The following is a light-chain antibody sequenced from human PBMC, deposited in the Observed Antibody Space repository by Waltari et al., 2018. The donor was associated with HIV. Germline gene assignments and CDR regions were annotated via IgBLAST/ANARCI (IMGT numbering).Light chain of an antibody. V-gene: IGLV1-40*01. Sequence: QSVLTPPPSVSGAPGQTVTISCTGSISNIGAGYDVPWYQQLPGTAPRLLIYGNNKRPSGVPDRFSASKSGTSASLAITGLQPEHEGDYYCQSYDSTLGGSYVFGTGTAVSVL. CDR1: ISNIGAGYD. J-gene: IGLJ1*01. CDR2: GNN. CDR3: QSYDSTLGGSYV.